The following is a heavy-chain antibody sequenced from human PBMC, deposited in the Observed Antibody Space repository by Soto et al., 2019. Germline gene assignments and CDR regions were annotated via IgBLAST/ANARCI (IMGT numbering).Heavy chain of an antibody. V-gene: IGHV3-7*01. CDR1: GVTFRSYW. D-gene: IGHD3-10*01. J-gene: IGHJ4*02. CDR2: IDQDGREK. Sequence: GGSLRLSCSASGVTFRSYWMSWVRQTPGKGLECVANIDQDGREKDYVDSVRGRFTISRDNAKNSLYLQMNSLRAEDTAVYYCASRRGAYWGQGTLVTVPS. CDR3: ASRRGAY.